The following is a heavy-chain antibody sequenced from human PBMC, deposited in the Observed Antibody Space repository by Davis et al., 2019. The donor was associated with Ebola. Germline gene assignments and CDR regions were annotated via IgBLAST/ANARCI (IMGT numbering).Heavy chain of an antibody. CDR3: ARGSSASYRDAFDI. CDR2: IYHSGST. CDR1: GGSISSSNW. J-gene: IGHJ3*02. Sequence: GSLRLSCAVSGGSISSSNWWSWVRQPPGKGLEWIGEIYHSGSTNYNPSLKSRVTISVDKSKNQFSLKLSSVTAADTAVYYCARGSSASYRDAFDIWGQGTIVTVSS. V-gene: IGHV4-4*02. D-gene: IGHD1-26*01.